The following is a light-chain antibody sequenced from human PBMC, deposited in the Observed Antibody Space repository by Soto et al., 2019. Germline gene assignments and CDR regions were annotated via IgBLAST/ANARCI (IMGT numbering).Light chain of an antibody. CDR2: EVS. Sequence: QSALTQPASVSGSPGQSSTISFTGTSSDVGGYDYVSWYQLHPGKAPQLVVFEVSNRPSGVSYRFSGSKSGNTASLTIAGLQAEDEADYFCSSYSISTAYLFGTGTKLTVL. J-gene: IGLJ1*01. V-gene: IGLV2-14*01. CDR1: SSDVGGYDY. CDR3: SSYSISTAYL.